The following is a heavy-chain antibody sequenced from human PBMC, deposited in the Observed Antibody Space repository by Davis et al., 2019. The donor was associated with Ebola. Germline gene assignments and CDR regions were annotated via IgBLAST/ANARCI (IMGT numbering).Heavy chain of an antibody. CDR2: IRYDGSSK. CDR3: ARDRPLDFFFGDYYGMDV. CDR1: EHTLRSYG. Sequence: GESLKISCAASEHTLRSYGIHWVRQAPGKGLQWVSFIRYDGSSKYYADSAKGRFTISRDNAKNSLYLQMNSLRAEDTAVYYCARDRPLDFFFGDYYGMDVWGQGTTVTISS. V-gene: IGHV3-30*02. J-gene: IGHJ6*02. D-gene: IGHD3-16*01.